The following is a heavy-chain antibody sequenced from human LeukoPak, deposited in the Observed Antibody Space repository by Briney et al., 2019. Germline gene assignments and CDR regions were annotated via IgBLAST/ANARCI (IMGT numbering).Heavy chain of an antibody. Sequence: ASVKVSCKASGYTFTGYYMHWVRQAPGQGLEWMGWINPNSGGTNYAQKFQGRVTMTRDTSITTAYMELSRLRSDDTALYYCARVGNGINMVRGVINYWGQGTLVTVSS. CDR3: ARVGNGINMVRGVINY. D-gene: IGHD3-10*01. V-gene: IGHV1-2*02. J-gene: IGHJ4*02. CDR1: GYTFTGYY. CDR2: INPNSGGT.